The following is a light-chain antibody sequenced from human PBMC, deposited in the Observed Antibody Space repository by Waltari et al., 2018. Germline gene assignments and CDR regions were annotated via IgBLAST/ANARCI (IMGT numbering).Light chain of an antibody. V-gene: IGLV2-14*01. Sequence: QSALTQPASVSGSPGQSITLSCSGTDRDVRAYDFFSWYQQHPGKAPHLIIYEVSKRPSGIANRFSASKSGNTASLTISGLQAEDEADYYCSSYTTSSAPGVFGTGTRVTVL. J-gene: IGLJ1*01. CDR2: EVS. CDR3: SSYTTSSAPGV. CDR1: DRDVRAYDF.